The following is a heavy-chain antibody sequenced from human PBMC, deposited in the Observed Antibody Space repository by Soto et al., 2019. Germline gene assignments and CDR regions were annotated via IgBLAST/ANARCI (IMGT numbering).Heavy chain of an antibody. CDR2: VFHSGLT. J-gene: IGHJ2*01. Sequence: QVQLQESGPGLVKPSGTLSLTCTVSGDSIISTNWWSWVRQPPGKGLEWIGEVFHSGLTNYNSSLKSRVTMLVDKSKNQFSLKLTSVTAADTAIYYCARDYFKSWYFDLWGRGTLVTVSS. CDR3: ARDYFKSWYFDL. CDR1: GDSIISTNW. D-gene: IGHD3-10*01. V-gene: IGHV4-4*02.